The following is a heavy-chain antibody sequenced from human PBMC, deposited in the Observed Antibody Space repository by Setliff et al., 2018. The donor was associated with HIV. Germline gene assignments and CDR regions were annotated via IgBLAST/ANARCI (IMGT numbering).Heavy chain of an antibody. CDR2: ISWNSGTI. V-gene: IGHV3-9*01. CDR1: GFTFHDYA. J-gene: IGHJ4*02. CDR3: AIRLRY. Sequence: GGSLRLPCAASGFTFHDYAMHWVRQAPGQGLEWVSGISWNSGTIGYADSVKGRFTISRENAKHSLYLQMNSLRAEDTAVYYCAIRLRYWGQGTLVTVSS.